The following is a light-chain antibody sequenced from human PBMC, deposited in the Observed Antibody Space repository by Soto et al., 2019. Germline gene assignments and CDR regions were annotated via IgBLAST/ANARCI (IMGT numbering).Light chain of an antibody. CDR3: QQYNSYGT. CDR2: DAS. V-gene: IGKV1-5*01. CDR1: QSISSW. J-gene: IGKJ1*01. Sequence: DIQMTQSPSTLSASVGDRVTITCRASQSISSWLAWYQQKPGKAPKLLIYDASSLESGVPSRFSGSGSGTEFTLTISSLQPDDFATYYFQQYNSYGTFGQGTKVEIK.